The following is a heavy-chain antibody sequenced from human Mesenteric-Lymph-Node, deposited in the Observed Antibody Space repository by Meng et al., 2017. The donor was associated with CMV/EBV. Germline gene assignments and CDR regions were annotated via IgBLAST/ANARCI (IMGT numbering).Heavy chain of an antibody. CDR3: AREVSVATLSD. CDR1: GYTFTSYD. Sequence: SVKVSCKASGYTFTSYDINWVRQAPGQGLEWMGGIIPILGIANYAQKFQGRVTITADKSTSTAYMELSSLRSEDTAVYYCAREVSVATLSDWGQGTLVTVSS. CDR2: IIPILGIA. V-gene: IGHV1-69*10. D-gene: IGHD1-26*01. J-gene: IGHJ4*02.